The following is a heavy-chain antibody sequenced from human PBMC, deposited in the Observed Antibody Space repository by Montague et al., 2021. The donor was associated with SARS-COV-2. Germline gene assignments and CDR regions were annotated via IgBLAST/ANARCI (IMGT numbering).Heavy chain of an antibody. CDR3: ARDRYSSSWYGQKYYFDY. CDR2: ISHSGST. CDR1: GGSFSGYY. Sequence: SETLSLTCAVYGGSFSGYYWSWIRQPPGKGLEWIGEISHSGSTNYNPSXXSRVTISVDTSKNQFSLKLSSVTAADTAVYYCARDRYSSSWYGQKYYFDYWGQGTLVTVSS. V-gene: IGHV4-34*01. J-gene: IGHJ4*02. D-gene: IGHD6-13*01.